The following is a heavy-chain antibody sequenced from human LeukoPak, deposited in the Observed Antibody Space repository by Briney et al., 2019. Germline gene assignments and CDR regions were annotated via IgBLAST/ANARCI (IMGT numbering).Heavy chain of an antibody. Sequence: GGSLRLSCAASGFSFSDYYMSWIRQAPGKGLEWVSYISSSASTIYYADSVKGRFTISRDNAKNSLYLQMNSLRAEDTAVYYCARDKLVGPSNFDYWGQGTLVTVSS. CDR3: ARDKLVGPSNFDY. D-gene: IGHD1-26*01. J-gene: IGHJ4*02. CDR2: ISSSASTI. V-gene: IGHV3-11*04. CDR1: GFSFSDYY.